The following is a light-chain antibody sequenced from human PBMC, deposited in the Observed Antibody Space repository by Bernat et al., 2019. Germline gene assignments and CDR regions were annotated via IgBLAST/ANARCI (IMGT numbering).Light chain of an antibody. V-gene: IGLV5-39*01. J-gene: IGLJ2*01. CDR1: SGINVGPYR. CDR2: YKSDSDN. CDR3: AIWSGNTLV. Sequence: QPVPTQPTSLSASPGASVRLTCTLRSGINVGPYRIYWYQQKPGSLPRYLLTYKSDSDNQKGSGVTSRFSGSKDASSNAGLLVISELQSEDEADYYCAIWSGNTLVFGGGTKLTVL.